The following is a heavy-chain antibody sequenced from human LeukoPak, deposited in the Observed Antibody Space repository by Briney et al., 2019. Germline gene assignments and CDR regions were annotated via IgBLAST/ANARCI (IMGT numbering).Heavy chain of an antibody. CDR1: GGTFSSYA. CDR3: AKAVAGLQRAFDI. D-gene: IGHD6-19*01. J-gene: IGHJ3*02. Sequence: SVKVSCKASGGTFSSYAISWVRQAPGQGLEWMGGIIPIFGTANYAQKFQGRVTITTDESTSTAYMELSSLRFEDTAVYYCAKAVAGLQRAFDIWGQGTMVTVSS. CDR2: IIPIFGTA. V-gene: IGHV1-69*05.